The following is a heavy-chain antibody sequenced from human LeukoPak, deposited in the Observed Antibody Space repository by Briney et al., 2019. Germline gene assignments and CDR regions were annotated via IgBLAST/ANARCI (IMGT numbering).Heavy chain of an antibody. J-gene: IGHJ5*02. V-gene: IGHV4-59*08. CDR1: GGSISSYY. Sequence: SETLTPTCTVSGGSISSYYGSWIRQPPGKGLEWIGYIYYSGSTNYNPSLKSRVTISVDTSKNQISLKLSSVTAADTAVYYCARHGYSSSDWFDHWGQGSLVTVSS. CDR2: IYYSGST. CDR3: ARHGYSSSDWFDH. D-gene: IGHD6-13*01.